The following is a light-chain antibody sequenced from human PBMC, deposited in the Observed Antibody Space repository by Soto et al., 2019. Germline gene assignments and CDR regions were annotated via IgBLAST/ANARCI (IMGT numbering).Light chain of an antibody. CDR3: QSYDSSLSVHVV. V-gene: IGLV1-40*01. CDR1: SSNIGAGYD. CDR2: GNS. Sequence: QLVLTQPPSVSGAPGQRVAISYTGSSSNIGAGYDVHWYQQLPGTAPKLLIYGNSNRPSGVPDRFSGSKSGTSASLAITGLQAQDEADYYCQSYDSSLSVHVVFGGGTKLTVL. J-gene: IGLJ2*01.